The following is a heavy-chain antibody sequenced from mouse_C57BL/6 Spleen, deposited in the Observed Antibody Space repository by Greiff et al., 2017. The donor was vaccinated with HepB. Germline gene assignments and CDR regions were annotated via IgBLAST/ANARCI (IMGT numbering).Heavy chain of an antibody. V-gene: IGHV1-53*01. Sequence: QVQLKQPGTELVKPGASVKLSCKASGYTFTSYWMHWVKQRPGQGLEWIGNINPSNGGTNYNEKFKSKATLTVDKSSSTAYMQLSSLTSEDSAVYYCARHGRGGSLYFDYWGQGTTLTVSS. D-gene: IGHD1-1*01. CDR2: INPSNGGT. CDR3: ARHGRGGSLYFDY. J-gene: IGHJ2*01. CDR1: GYTFTSYW.